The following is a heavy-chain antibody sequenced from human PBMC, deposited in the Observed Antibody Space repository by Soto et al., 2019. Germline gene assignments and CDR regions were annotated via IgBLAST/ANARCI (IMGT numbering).Heavy chain of an antibody. CDR2: IFYSGST. CDR1: GGSISSSSYY. CDR3: ARGFYYGSGSYPRYYYYGMDV. J-gene: IGHJ6*02. D-gene: IGHD3-10*01. V-gene: IGHV4-39*07. Sequence: SETLSLTCTVSGGSISSSSYYWGWIRQPPGKGLEWIGSIFYSGSTNYNPSLKSRVTISVDTSKNQFSLKLSSVTAADTAVYYCARGFYYGSGSYPRYYYYGMDVWGQGTTVTVSS.